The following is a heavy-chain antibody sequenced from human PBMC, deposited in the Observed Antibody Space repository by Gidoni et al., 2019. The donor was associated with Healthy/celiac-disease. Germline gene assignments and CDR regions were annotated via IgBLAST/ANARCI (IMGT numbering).Heavy chain of an antibody. D-gene: IGHD2-21*02. Sequence: VQLVQSGAEVKKPGASVKVSCKASGYTFTSYGISWVRQAPGQGLEWMGWISAYNGSTNYAQKLQGRVTMTTDTSTSTAYMELRSLRADDTAVYYCAGDRLAYCGDDCYCDYWGQGTLVTVSS. CDR1: GYTFTSYG. CDR2: ISAYNGST. J-gene: IGHJ4*02. V-gene: IGHV1-18*04. CDR3: AGDRLAYCGDDCYCDY.